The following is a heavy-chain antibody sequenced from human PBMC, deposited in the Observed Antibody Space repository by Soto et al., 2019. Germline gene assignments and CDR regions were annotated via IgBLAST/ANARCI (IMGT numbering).Heavy chain of an antibody. Sequence: QVHLVESGGGVVQPGRSLRLSCAASGFTFSSYGMHWVRQAPGKGLEWVAVISYDGNKKYSADSVKGRFTISRDNSKNTLYLQMTSLRVEDTAVYYCAKDEVLVEVVARDYYGMDVWGQGTTVTVSS. CDR2: ISYDGNKK. D-gene: IGHD2-15*01. V-gene: IGHV3-30*18. CDR1: GFTFSSYG. J-gene: IGHJ6*02. CDR3: AKDEVLVEVVARDYYGMDV.